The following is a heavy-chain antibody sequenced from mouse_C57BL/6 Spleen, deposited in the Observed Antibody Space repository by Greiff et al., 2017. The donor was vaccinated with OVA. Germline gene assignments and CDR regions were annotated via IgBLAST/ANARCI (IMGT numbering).Heavy chain of an antibody. CDR1: GYAFSSSW. V-gene: IGHV1-82*01. Sequence: QVQLQQSGPELVKPGASVKISCKASGYAFSSSWMNWVKQRPGKGLEWIGRIYPGDGDTNYNGKFKGKATLTADKSSSTAYMQLSSLTSEDSAVYFCAREGVYYDYGGLADWGQGTTLTVSS. CDR3: AREGVYYDYGGLAD. D-gene: IGHD2-4*01. J-gene: IGHJ2*01. CDR2: IYPGDGDT.